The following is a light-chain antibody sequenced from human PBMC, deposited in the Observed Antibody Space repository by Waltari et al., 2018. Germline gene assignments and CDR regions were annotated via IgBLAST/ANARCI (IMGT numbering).Light chain of an antibody. V-gene: IGLV3-21*04. CDR3: QVWDGATDQVV. Sequence: SYVLTQPPPESVAPGEAARITCGGDRIGRKSVHWYQQKPGQAPTLVIYSDSDRPAGIPERFSGYNSGNTATLTITRVEAGDEAEYYCQVWDGATDQVVFGGGTELTVL. CDR1: RIGRKS. J-gene: IGLJ2*01. CDR2: SDS.